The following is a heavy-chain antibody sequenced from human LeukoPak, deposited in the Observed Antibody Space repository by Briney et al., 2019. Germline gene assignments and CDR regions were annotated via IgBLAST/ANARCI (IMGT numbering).Heavy chain of an antibody. Sequence: PGGSPRLSCAASGFTFSSYAMSWVRQAPGKGLEWVSAISGSGGSTYYADSVKGRFTISRDNSKNTLYLQMNSLRAEDTAVYYCARDLGYCSGGSCSDAFDIWGQGTMVTVSS. CDR3: ARDLGYCSGGSCSDAFDI. CDR2: ISGSGGST. D-gene: IGHD2-15*01. V-gene: IGHV3-23*01. J-gene: IGHJ3*02. CDR1: GFTFSSYA.